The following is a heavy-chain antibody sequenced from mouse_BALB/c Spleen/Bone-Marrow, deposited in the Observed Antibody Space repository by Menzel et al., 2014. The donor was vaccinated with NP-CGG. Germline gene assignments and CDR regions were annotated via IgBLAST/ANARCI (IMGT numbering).Heavy chain of an antibody. CDR2: IDPASGST. CDR3: ARWEYYAMDY. D-gene: IGHD4-1*01. Sequence: EVKLVESGAELVKPGASVKLSCTASGFNIKDTYMHWVKQRPEQGLEWIGRIDPASGSTKYDSKFQGKATITADTSSNTAYLQLSSLTSEDTAVYYCARWEYYAMDYWGQGTSVTVSS. CDR1: GFNIKDTY. J-gene: IGHJ4*01. V-gene: IGHV14-3*02.